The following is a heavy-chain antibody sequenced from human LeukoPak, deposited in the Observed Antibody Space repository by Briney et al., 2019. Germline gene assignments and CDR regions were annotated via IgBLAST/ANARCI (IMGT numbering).Heavy chain of an antibody. J-gene: IGHJ4*02. D-gene: IGHD6-19*01. CDR3: TRDRSISVAGTNDY. CDR1: GFTVSGNY. V-gene: IGHV3-66*01. CDR2: IYTGGTT. Sequence: GGSLRLSCVGSGFTVSGNYMSWVLQAPGKGLEWVSIIYTGGTTYYADSVKGRFIISRDNSKNTLYLQMNSLSAEDTAMYYCTRDRSISVAGTNDYWGQGTLVTVSS.